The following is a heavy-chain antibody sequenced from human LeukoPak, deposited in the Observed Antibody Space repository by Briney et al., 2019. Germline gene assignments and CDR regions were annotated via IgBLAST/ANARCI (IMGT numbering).Heavy chain of an antibody. Sequence: ASVKVSCKASGYSFVGYGITWVRQAPGQGLEWMGWFNPENGNTNYAQKLQGRVTMTTDTSTSTAYMELRSLRSDDTAVYYCAREEYYYDSSGYANDAFDIWGQGTMVTVSS. CDR3: AREEYYYDSSGYANDAFDI. CDR1: GYSFVGYG. CDR2: FNPENGNT. V-gene: IGHV1-18*01. D-gene: IGHD3-22*01. J-gene: IGHJ3*02.